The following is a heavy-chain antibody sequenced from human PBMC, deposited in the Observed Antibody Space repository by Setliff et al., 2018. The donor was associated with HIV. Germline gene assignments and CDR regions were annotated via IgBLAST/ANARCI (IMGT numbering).Heavy chain of an antibody. CDR2: IRSKGYGSAT. D-gene: IGHD3-22*01. CDR3: ARAQSTGYLYFDS. J-gene: IGHJ4*02. V-gene: IGHV3-73*01. Sequence: PGGSLRLSCAASGFTFSGSAMHWVRQASGKGLEWVGRIRSKGYGSATAYAASVKGRFTISRDDSKNTAYLQMDSLKTEDTAVYYCARAQSTGYLYFDSWGQGTLVTVSS. CDR1: GFTFSGSA.